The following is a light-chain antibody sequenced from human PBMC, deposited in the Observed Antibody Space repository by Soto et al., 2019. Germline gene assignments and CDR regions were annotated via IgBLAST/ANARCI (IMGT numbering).Light chain of an antibody. CDR1: IGDVGGYTY. CDR3: SSYTSTSTLVV. V-gene: IGLV2-14*03. J-gene: IGLJ2*01. CDR2: DVS. Sequence: QSALTQPASVSGSPGQSITISCTGTIGDVGGYTYVSWYQQYPGKAPKFIIYDVSNRPSGVSDRFSGSKSGNTASLTISGLQAEDEADYYCSSYTSTSTLVVFGGGTKLTVL.